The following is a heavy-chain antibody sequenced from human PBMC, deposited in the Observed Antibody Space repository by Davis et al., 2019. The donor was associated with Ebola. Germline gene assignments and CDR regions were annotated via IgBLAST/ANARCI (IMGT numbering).Heavy chain of an antibody. CDR1: GFTFSSYW. Sequence: GESLKISCAASGFTFSSYWMSWVRQAPGKGLEWVAVISYDGSNKYYADSVKGRFTISRDNSKNTLYVQMNSLRAEDTAVYYCARVGTDLFDYWGQGTLVTVSS. D-gene: IGHD6-13*01. CDR3: ARVGTDLFDY. V-gene: IGHV3-30*03. J-gene: IGHJ4*02. CDR2: ISYDGSNK.